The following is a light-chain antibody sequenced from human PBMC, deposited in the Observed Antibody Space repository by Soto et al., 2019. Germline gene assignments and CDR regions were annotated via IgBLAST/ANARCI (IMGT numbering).Light chain of an antibody. J-gene: IGKJ1*01. CDR3: QQYGNSPAWT. Sequence: EIVLTQSPCTLSLSPGERATLSCRASQSVSSSYLAWYQEKPGQAPRLLIYGASSRATGIPDRFSGSGSGTDFTLTISRLEPEDFAVYYCQQYGNSPAWTFGQGTKV. CDR1: QSVSSSY. V-gene: IGKV3-20*01. CDR2: GAS.